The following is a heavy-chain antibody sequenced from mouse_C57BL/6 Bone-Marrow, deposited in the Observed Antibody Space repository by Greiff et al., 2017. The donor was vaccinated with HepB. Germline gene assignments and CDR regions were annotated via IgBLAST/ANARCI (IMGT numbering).Heavy chain of an antibody. V-gene: IGHV1-55*01. D-gene: IGHD1-1*01. CDR3: ARGGHYYGSSYQFAY. Sequence: VQLQQPGAELVKPGASVKMSCKASGYTFTSYWITWVKQRPGQGLEWIGDIYPGSGSTNYNEKFKSKATLTVDTSSSTAYMQLSSLTSEDSAVYYCARGGHYYGSSYQFAYWGQGTLVTVSA. J-gene: IGHJ3*01. CDR2: IYPGSGST. CDR1: GYTFTSYW.